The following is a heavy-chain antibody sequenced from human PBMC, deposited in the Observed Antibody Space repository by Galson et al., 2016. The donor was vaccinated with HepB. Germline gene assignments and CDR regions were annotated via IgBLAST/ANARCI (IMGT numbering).Heavy chain of an antibody. CDR2: IYPSDYDT. V-gene: IGHV5-51*01. CDR1: GYIFTNFW. CDR3: VRHHVWSEENELVARDV. Sequence: QSGSEVKKPGESLRISCKVSGYIFTNFWIGWVRQMPGKGLGWMGNIYPSDYDTTYSPSFRGQVTISAERSTSTTYLRWSRLRASDSATYFCVRHHVWSEENELVARDVWGQGTTVVVSS. J-gene: IGHJ6*02. D-gene: IGHD3-3*01.